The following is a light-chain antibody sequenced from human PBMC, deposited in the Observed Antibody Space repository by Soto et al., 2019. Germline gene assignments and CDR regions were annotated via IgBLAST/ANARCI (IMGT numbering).Light chain of an antibody. CDR2: GAS. CDR1: QSVNTT. J-gene: IGKJ1*01. Sequence: EIVMTQSPATLSVSPGQRASLSCRASQSVNTTVAWYHQKPGQAPRLLVYGASTRATGIPARFSGSGAGTDFTLTITSLQSEDFGVYFCQQYKDWPTTFGQGTKVDIK. CDR3: QQYKDWPTT. V-gene: IGKV3-15*01.